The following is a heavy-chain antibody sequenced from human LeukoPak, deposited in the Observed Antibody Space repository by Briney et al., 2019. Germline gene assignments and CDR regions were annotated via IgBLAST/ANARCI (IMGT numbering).Heavy chain of an antibody. V-gene: IGHV4-34*01. CDR3: VRYVILGYYYYMDV. CDR2: INHSGST. Sequence: PSETLSLTCAVYGGSFSGYYWSWIRQPPGKGLEWIGEINHSGSTNYNPSLKSRVTISVDTSKNQFSLKLSSVTAADTAVYYCVRYVILGYYYYMDVWGKGTTVTVSS. J-gene: IGHJ6*03. CDR1: GGSFSGYY. D-gene: IGHD2-8*01.